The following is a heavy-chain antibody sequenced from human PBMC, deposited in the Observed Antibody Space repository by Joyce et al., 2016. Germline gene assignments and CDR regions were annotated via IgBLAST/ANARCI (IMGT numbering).Heavy chain of an antibody. CDR3: ARSQWLAPLMY. J-gene: IGHJ4*02. D-gene: IGHD6-19*01. Sequence: QVQLQQWGAGLLKPSETLSLTCGVNGGPFRGFLWTWVRQPPGEGLQWIGDVNTSGATNYNPSHKSRVTISVDTSKNQFSLTLTSITAADTAMYYCARSQWLAPLMYWGQGSLVAVSS. V-gene: IGHV4-34*02. CDR1: GGPFRGFL. CDR2: VNTSGAT.